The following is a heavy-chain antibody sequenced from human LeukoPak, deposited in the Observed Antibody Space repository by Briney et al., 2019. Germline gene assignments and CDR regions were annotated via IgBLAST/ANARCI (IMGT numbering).Heavy chain of an antibody. CDR2: IRNRGEGYIT. Sequence: GGSLRLSCVGSGFMFSVHYMDWVRQAPGKELEWVGRIRNRGEGYITEYAASVRGRFTISRDDSTNSLYLGMNSLKTEDTAIYYCVREEHALDIWGKGTMVTVSS. CDR3: VREEHALDI. D-gene: IGHD1-1*01. J-gene: IGHJ3*02. V-gene: IGHV3-72*01. CDR1: GFMFSVHY.